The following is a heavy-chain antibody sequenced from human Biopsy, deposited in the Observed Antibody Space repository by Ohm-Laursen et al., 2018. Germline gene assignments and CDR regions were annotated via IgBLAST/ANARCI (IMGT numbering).Heavy chain of an antibody. V-gene: IGHV1-18*01. CDR3: AKGGLSSGPLAY. CDR1: GSAFDTDG. Sequence: SVKVSCKTSGSAFDTDGITWVRQAPGQGLEWMGRVSGYNGNTNYAQKLQGRVTMSIDTSTSTVYMELRSLRSDDTAVYFCAKGGLSSGPLAYWGQGTLVTVSS. CDR2: VSGYNGNT. D-gene: IGHD6-19*01. J-gene: IGHJ4*02.